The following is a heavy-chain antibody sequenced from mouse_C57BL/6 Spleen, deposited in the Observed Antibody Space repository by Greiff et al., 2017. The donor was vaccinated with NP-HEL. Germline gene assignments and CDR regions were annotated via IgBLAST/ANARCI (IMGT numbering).Heavy chain of an antibody. J-gene: IGHJ2*01. CDR1: GYTFTDHT. CDR2: IYPRDGST. Sequence: VQLQQSDAELVKPGASVKISCKVSGYTFTDHTIHWMKQRPEQGLEWIGYIYPRDGSTKYNEKFKGKATLTADKSSSTAYMQLNSLTSDDYAVYFCAREGYDGYYEDFAYWGQGTTLTVSS. D-gene: IGHD2-3*01. V-gene: IGHV1-78*01. CDR3: AREGYDGYYEDFAY.